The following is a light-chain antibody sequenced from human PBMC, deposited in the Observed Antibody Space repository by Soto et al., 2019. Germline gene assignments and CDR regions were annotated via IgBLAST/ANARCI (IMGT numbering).Light chain of an antibody. V-gene: IGKV1-39*01. Sequence: DIQMTQSPASLSASVGDSVIITCRASQSINIYLSWYQQKPGKAPKLLINVASTLQGGVPSRFSGSGSGTEFTLTISSLQPEDFATYYCQQSYSTPRTFGQGTKVDIK. CDR2: VAS. CDR3: QQSYSTPRT. J-gene: IGKJ1*01. CDR1: QSINIY.